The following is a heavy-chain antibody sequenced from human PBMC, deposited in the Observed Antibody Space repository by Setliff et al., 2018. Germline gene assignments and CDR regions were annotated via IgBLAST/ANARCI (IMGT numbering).Heavy chain of an antibody. J-gene: IGHJ6*03. CDR3: VRGKKLITMVRGVILGGRYYYYYMDV. D-gene: IGHD3-10*01. CDR1: GFTFTNYD. V-gene: IGHV1-8*02. CDR2: MNPNSDNT. Sequence: ASVKVSCKASGFTFTNYDINWVRQATGQGLEWMGWMNPNSDNTGYAQKFQGRVTMTRNTSISTAYMELSSLRSEDTAVYFCVRGKKLITMVRGVILGGRYYYYYMDVWG.